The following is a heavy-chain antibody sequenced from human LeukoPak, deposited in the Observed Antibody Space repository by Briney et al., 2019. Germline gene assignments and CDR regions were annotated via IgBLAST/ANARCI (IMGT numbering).Heavy chain of an antibody. D-gene: IGHD6-19*01. CDR1: GFIFNNYA. CDR2: VSWNSGSI. J-gene: IGHJ4*02. V-gene: IGHV3-9*01. CDR3: TKDNRRHYTSGPNPDSLH. Sequence: GGSLRLSCAGSGFIFNNYAMHWVRQPPGKGLEWVSGVSWNSGSIDYADSVKGRFTISRDNAKNSLYLQMNSLRVEDTAFYYCTKDNRRHYTSGPNPDSLHWGQGALVTVSS.